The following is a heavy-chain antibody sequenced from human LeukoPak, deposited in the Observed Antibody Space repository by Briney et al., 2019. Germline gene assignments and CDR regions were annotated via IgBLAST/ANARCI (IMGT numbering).Heavy chain of an antibody. CDR2: ISSSSSYI. Sequence: VTLSLTCTVSGYSITSAYYWAWIRQPPGKGLEWVSSISSSSSYIYYADSVKGRFTISRDNAKNSLYLQMSSLRAEDTAVYYCARERDTRYYYYMDVWGKGTTVTVSS. V-gene: IGHV3-21*01. D-gene: IGHD5-18*01. CDR3: ARERDTRYYYYMDV. J-gene: IGHJ6*03. CDR1: GYSITSAYY.